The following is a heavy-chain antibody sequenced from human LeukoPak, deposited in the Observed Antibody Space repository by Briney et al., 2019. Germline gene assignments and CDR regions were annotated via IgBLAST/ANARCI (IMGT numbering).Heavy chain of an antibody. CDR2: IIPILGIA. J-gene: IGHJ6*02. V-gene: IGHV1-69*04. Sequence: GASVKVSCKASGGTFSSYAISWVRQAPGQGLEWMGRIIPILGIANYAQKFQGRVTITADKSTSTAYMELSSLRSEDTAVYYCARGLGYDFWSGYPDFLGYYYYYGMDVWGQGTTATVSS. CDR1: GGTFSSYA. CDR3: ARGLGYDFWSGYPDFLGYYYYYGMDV. D-gene: IGHD3-3*01.